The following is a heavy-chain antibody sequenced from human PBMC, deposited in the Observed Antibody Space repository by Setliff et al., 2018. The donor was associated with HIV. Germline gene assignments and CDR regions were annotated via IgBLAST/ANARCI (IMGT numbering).Heavy chain of an antibody. Sequence: ASVKVSCKASGGTFSSYVIGWVRQAPGQGLEWMGGIIPTFGTANYAPKFQGRVTITADESTTTAYMELSSLRSEDTAVYYCARIPNHSSGFDYWGQGTPVTVSS. CDR1: GGTFSSYV. V-gene: IGHV1-69*13. D-gene: IGHD3-22*01. CDR3: ARIPNHSSGFDY. J-gene: IGHJ4*02. CDR2: IIPTFGTA.